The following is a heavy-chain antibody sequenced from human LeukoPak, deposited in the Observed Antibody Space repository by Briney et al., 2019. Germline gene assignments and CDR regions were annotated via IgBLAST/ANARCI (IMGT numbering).Heavy chain of an antibody. CDR3: ARRKDTMVRGVTLNWFDP. D-gene: IGHD3-10*01. J-gene: IGHJ5*02. CDR2: ISAYNGNT. V-gene: IGHV1-18*01. Sequence: ASVKVSCKASGYTFTSYGISWVRQAPGQGLEWMGWISAYNGNTNYAQKLQGRVTMTTDTSTSTAYMELRSLRSDDTAVYYCARRKDTMVRGVTLNWFDPWGQGTLVTVSS. CDR1: GYTFTSYG.